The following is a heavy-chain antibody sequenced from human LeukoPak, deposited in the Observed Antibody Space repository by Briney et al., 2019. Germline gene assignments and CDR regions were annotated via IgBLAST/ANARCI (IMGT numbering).Heavy chain of an antibody. D-gene: IGHD6-19*01. Sequence: QSGGSLRLSCAASGFTFSSYGMHWVRQAPGKGLEWVAFIRYDGSNKYYADSVKGRFTISRDNSKNTLYLQMNSLRAEDTAVYYCAKETLTAVAGDYWGQGTLVTVSS. J-gene: IGHJ4*02. CDR1: GFTFSSYG. CDR3: AKETLTAVAGDY. CDR2: IRYDGSNK. V-gene: IGHV3-30*02.